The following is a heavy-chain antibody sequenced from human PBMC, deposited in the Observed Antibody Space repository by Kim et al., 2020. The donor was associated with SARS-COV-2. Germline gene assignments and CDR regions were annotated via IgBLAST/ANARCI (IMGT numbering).Heavy chain of an antibody. CDR3: ARHQYSSSWPLYYYYGMDV. D-gene: IGHD6-13*01. CDR1: GYSFTSYW. Sequence: GESLKISCKGSGYSFTSYWIGWVRQMPGKGLGWMGIIYPGDSDTRYSPSFQGQVTISADKSISTAYLQWSSLKASDTAMYYCARHQYSSSWPLYYYYGMDVWGQGTTVTVSS. V-gene: IGHV5-51*01. CDR2: IYPGDSDT. J-gene: IGHJ6*02.